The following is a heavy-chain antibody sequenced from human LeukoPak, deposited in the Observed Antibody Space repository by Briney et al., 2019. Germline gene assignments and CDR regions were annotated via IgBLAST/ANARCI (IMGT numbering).Heavy chain of an antibody. V-gene: IGHV3-23*01. D-gene: IGHD3-22*01. CDR3: AKMSGYYYDASSYFDY. Sequence: GGSLRLSCAASGFTFSSYAMTWVRQPPGKGLEWVSGISGSGLSTYYADSVKGRFTISRDNSKNTLYLQMNSLRAEDTAVYYCAKMSGYYYDASSYFDYWGQGTLVTVSS. J-gene: IGHJ4*02. CDR2: ISGSGLST. CDR1: GFTFSSYA.